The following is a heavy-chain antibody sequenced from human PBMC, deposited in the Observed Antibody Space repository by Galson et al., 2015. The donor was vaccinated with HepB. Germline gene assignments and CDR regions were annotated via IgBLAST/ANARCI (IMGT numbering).Heavy chain of an antibody. D-gene: IGHD3-10*01. CDR1: GYTYTNYG. Sequence: SVKVSCKASGYTYTNYGVTWVRQAPGQGLEWMGWISIHNINAKNAQKFQGRVTMTTDTSTTTAYMELRSLTSDDTAMYYCASGKYYEAFDIWGLGTMVTVSS. V-gene: IGHV1-18*04. J-gene: IGHJ3*02. CDR2: ISIHNINA. CDR3: ASGKYYEAFDI.